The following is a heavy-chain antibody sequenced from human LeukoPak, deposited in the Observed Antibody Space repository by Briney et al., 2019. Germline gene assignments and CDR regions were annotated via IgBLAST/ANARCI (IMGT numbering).Heavy chain of an antibody. CDR3: ARDKSGAGDDAFDI. Sequence: PSETLSLTCAVYGGSFSGYYWSWIRQHPGKGLEWIGYIYYSGSTYYNPSLKSRVTISVDTSKNQFSLKLSSVTAADTAVYYCARDKSGAGDDAFDIWGQGTTVTVSS. J-gene: IGHJ3*02. D-gene: IGHD4/OR15-4a*01. CDR2: IYYSGST. CDR1: GGSFSGYY. V-gene: IGHV4-31*11.